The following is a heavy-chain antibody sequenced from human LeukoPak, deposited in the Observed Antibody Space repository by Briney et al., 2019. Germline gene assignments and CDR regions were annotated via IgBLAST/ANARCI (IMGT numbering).Heavy chain of an antibody. D-gene: IGHD3-22*01. Sequence: SEILSLTCTVSGDSISSGYYWGWIRQPPGKGLEWIGSIYHSGSTYYNPSVESRVTVSVDTSKNQLSLKLSSVTAADTAVYYCARDRRHDTDGYYYNWFDPWGQGTLVTVSS. CDR1: GDSISSGYY. V-gene: IGHV4-38-2*02. CDR3: ARDRRHDTDGYYYNWFDP. J-gene: IGHJ5*02. CDR2: IYHSGST.